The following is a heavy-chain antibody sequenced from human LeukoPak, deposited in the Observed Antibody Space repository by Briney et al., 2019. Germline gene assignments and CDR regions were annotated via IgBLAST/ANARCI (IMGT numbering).Heavy chain of an antibody. Sequence: ASVKVSFKASGYTFTIYAMNWVRQAPGQGLEWMGWINTNTGSPTYAQGLTGRFVFSLDTSVSTAYLQISSLKAEDTAVYYCASRKFGELFQGPSYYYYYKDVWGKGTTVTVSS. D-gene: IGHD3-10*01. CDR2: INTNTGSP. J-gene: IGHJ6*03. CDR1: GYTFTIYA. CDR3: ASRKFGELFQGPSYYYYYKDV. V-gene: IGHV7-4-1*02.